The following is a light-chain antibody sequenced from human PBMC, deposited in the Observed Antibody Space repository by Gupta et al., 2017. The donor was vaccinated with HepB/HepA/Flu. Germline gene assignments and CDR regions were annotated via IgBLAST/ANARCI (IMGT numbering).Light chain of an antibody. V-gene: IGLV3-1*01. J-gene: IGLJ2*01. Sequence: SYELSQPPSGSVSPGQTASITCSGDKLGDKYVGWYQQKPGQSPVLVIYQDIKRPSGIPERFSGSNSGNTATLTISGTQAMDEADYYCQAWDSSTYVVFGGGTKLTVL. CDR3: QAWDSSTYVV. CDR2: QDI. CDR1: KLGDKY.